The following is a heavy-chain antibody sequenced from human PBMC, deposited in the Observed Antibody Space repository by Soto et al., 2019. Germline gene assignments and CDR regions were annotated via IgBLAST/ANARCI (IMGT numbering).Heavy chain of an antibody. Sequence: SETLSLTCTVSGGSISSYYWSWIRQPPGRGLEWIGYIYYSGSTNYNPSLKSRVTISVDTSKNQFSLKLSSVTAADTAVYYCARLLFGAANWFDPWGQGTLVTVSS. J-gene: IGHJ5*02. CDR3: ARLLFGAANWFDP. CDR2: IYYSGST. D-gene: IGHD3-10*01. V-gene: IGHV4-59*01. CDR1: GGSISSYY.